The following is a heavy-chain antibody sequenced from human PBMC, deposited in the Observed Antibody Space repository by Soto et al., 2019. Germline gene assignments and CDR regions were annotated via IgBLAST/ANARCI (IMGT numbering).Heavy chain of an antibody. Sequence: QVQLVESGGGVVQPGRSLRLSCAASGFTFSSYGMHWVRQAPGKGLEWVAVIWYDGSNKYYADSVKGRFTIYRDNSKNTLYLQMNSLRAEDTAVYYCARDTSYYYYYLDVWGPGTTVTVSS. CDR2: IWYDGSNK. J-gene: IGHJ6*03. CDR3: ARDTSYYYYYLDV. D-gene: IGHD3-3*01. V-gene: IGHV3-33*01. CDR1: GFTFSSYG.